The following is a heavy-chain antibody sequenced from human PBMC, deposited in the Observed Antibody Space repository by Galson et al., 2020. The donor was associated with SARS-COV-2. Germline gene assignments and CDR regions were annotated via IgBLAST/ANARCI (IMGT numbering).Heavy chain of an antibody. D-gene: IGHD3-10*01. Sequence: PGGSLRLSCAASGFTFNTHNMNWVRQAPGRGLEWVSSISGLSTYTYYTDSVKGRFTISRDNAKNSLYLQMNGLRPEDTAVYYCARVPPRGIPYYYYGMDVWGQETTVTVSS. J-gene: IGHJ6*02. CDR3: ARVPPRGIPYYYYGMDV. CDR2: ISGLSTYT. CDR1: GFTFNTHN. V-gene: IGHV3-21*01.